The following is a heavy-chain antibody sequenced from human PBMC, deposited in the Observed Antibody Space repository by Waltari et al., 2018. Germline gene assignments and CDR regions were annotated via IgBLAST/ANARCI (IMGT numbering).Heavy chain of an antibody. D-gene: IGHD2-15*01. Sequence: EVQLVESGGGLVRPGGSLRLSCAASGFTFSSYSMNWVRQAPGKGLEWVSSSSSSSSYIYYADSVKGRFTISRDNAKNSLYLQMNSLRAEDTAVYYCARDLVAGDHDYWGQGTLVTVSS. CDR3: ARDLVAGDHDY. J-gene: IGHJ4*02. CDR2: SSSSSSYI. CDR1: GFTFSSYS. V-gene: IGHV3-21*01.